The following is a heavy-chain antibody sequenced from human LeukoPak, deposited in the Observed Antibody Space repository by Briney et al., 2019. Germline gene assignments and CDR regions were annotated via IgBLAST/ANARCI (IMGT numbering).Heavy chain of an antibody. D-gene: IGHD2-2*01. J-gene: IGHJ4*02. CDR3: ARDLGTHCSSTSCPRGAFDY. CDR2: IPYDGSNK. V-gene: IGHV3-30-3*01. CDR1: GFTFSSYA. Sequence: GGSLRLSCAASGFTFSSYAMHWVRQAPGKGLEWVAVIPYDGSNKYYADSVKGRFTISRDNSKNTLYLQMNSLRAEDTAVYYCARDLGTHCSSTSCPRGAFDYWGQGTLVTVSS.